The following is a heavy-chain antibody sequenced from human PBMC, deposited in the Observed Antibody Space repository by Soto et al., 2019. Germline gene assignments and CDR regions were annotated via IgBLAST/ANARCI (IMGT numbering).Heavy chain of an antibody. D-gene: IGHD1-26*01. CDR1: GFTFSSNS. CDR3: VTLALGMFDY. J-gene: IGHJ4*02. V-gene: IGHV3-23*01. Sequence: GGSLRLSCAASGFTFSSNSMSWVRQAPGEGLEWVSAISDSAERIFYVDSVKGRFTISRDNSKNKLYLQMDSLRAEDTAVYYCVTLALGMFDYWGQGYLVIVSS. CDR2: ISDSAERI.